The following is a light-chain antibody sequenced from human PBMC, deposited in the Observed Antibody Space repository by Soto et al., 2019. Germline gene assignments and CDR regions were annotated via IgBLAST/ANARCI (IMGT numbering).Light chain of an antibody. V-gene: IGKV3-20*01. CDR2: GAS. CDR3: QQYGSSPVT. Sequence: EIVLTQSPGTLSLSPGERATLSCRASQSVSSSYLAWYQQKPGQAPRLLIYGASSRVTGIPDRFSGSRSGTDFTLTISRLEPEDFAVYYCQQYGSSPVTFGQGTKVEIK. CDR1: QSVSSSY. J-gene: IGKJ1*01.